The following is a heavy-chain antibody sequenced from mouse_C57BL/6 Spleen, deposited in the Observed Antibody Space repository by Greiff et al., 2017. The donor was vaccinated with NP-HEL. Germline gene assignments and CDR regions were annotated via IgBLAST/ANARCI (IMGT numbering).Heavy chain of an antibody. CDR2: IYPGDGDT. CDR1: GYAFSSSW. Sequence: VQLKQSGPELVKPGASVKISCKASGYAFSSSWMNWVKQRPGKGLEWIGRIYPGDGDTNYNGKFKGKATLTADKSSSTAYMQLSSPTSEDSAVYFCASDWDYYAMDYWGQGTSVTVSS. CDR3: ASDWDYYAMDY. V-gene: IGHV1-82*01. J-gene: IGHJ4*01. D-gene: IGHD4-1*01.